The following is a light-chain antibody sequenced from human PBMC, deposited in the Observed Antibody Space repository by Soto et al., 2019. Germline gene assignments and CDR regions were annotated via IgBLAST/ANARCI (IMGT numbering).Light chain of an antibody. CDR2: EVT. V-gene: IGLV2-8*01. CDR1: SSGVGGFNY. CDR3: SSYAGSNNPLFV. J-gene: IGLJ1*01. Sequence: QSALTQPPSASGSPGQSITISCTGTSSGVGGFNYVSWHQQRPGKAPKVIIYEVTKRPSGVPDRFSGSKSANTASLTVSGLQAEDEADYYCSSYAGSNNPLFVFGTGTKVTVL.